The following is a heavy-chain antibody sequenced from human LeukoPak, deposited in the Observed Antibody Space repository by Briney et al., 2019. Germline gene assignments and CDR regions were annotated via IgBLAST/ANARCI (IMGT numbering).Heavy chain of an antibody. D-gene: IGHD3-10*01. CDR1: GFTFSSYA. Sequence: GGSLRLSCAASGFTFSSYAMHWVRQAPGKGLEWVAVISYDGSKKYYADSVKGRFTISRDNAKNTLYLQMNSLRAEDTAVYYCAREELLTAADPYYCYHHRMDVWGQGTTVTVSS. V-gene: IGHV3-30*04. J-gene: IGHJ6*02. CDR3: AREELLTAADPYYCYHHRMDV. CDR2: ISYDGSKK.